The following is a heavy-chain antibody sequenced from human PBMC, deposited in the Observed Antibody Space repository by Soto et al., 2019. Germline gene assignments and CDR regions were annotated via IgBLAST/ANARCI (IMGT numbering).Heavy chain of an antibody. V-gene: IGHV4-59*08. J-gene: IGHJ2*01. Sequence: QVQLQESGPGLVKPSETLSLTSTVSGASISTNYWSWIRQPPGKGLEWIGYINYSGSTKYNPSLKARVTISVDTSKHQFSLNLSSVTAADTAVYYFARLGTNWYFDLWGRGTLVTVSS. CDR3: ARLGTNWYFDL. D-gene: IGHD2-8*01. CDR2: INYSGST. CDR1: GASISTNY.